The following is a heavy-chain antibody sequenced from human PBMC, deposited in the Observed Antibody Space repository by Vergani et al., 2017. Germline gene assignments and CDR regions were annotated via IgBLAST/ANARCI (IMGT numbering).Heavy chain of an antibody. D-gene: IGHD3-22*01. CDR2: ISSSSSYI. Sequence: EVQLVESGGGLVKPGGSLRLSCAASGFTFSSYSMNWVRQAPGKGLEWVSSISSSSSYIYYADSVKGRFTISRDNAKNSLYLQMSSLRAEDTAVYYCARIGRWYYYDSSGYYYSDYWGQGTLVTVSS. V-gene: IGHV3-21*06. J-gene: IGHJ4*02. CDR1: GFTFSSYS. CDR3: ARIGRWYYYDSSGYYYSDY.